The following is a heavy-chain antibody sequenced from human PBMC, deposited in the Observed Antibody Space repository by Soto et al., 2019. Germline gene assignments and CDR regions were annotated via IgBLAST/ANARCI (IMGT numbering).Heavy chain of an antibody. CDR2: INGGDTNT. V-gene: IGHV1-3*01. J-gene: IGHJ4*02. D-gene: IGHD3-10*01. Sequence: QVQLVQSGAEVKKPGASVKVSCKASGYTFSSNAIQWMRQAPGQRLEWMGWINGGDTNTQYSQNFQGRVTLRRDTSTTTAYMELSSLRSEDTAVYYCARGFDGTADSWGQGTLVTVSS. CDR3: ARGFDGTADS. CDR1: GYTFSSNA.